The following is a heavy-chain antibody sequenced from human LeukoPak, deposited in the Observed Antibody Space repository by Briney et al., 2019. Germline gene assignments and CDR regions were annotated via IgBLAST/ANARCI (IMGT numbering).Heavy chain of an antibody. CDR2: ISSSGSTI. V-gene: IGHV3-48*04. J-gene: IGHJ4*02. Sequence: GGSLRLSCAASGFTFSSYSMNWVRQAPGKGLEWVSYISSSGSTIYYADSVKGRFTISRDNAKNSLYLQMNSLRAEDTAVYYCARGSLGYCSSTSCYTPFDYWGQGTLVTVSS. CDR1: GFTFSSYS. CDR3: ARGSLGYCSSTSCYTPFDY. D-gene: IGHD2-2*02.